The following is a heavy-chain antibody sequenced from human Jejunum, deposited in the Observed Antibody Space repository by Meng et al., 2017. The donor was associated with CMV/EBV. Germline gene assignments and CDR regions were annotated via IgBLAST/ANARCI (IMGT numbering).Heavy chain of an antibody. Sequence: SAYTFTSSDINWVRQATGQGLEWMGWMNPNNGNTGYGQKFQGRVTLTRNTAISTAYMELSSLRSEDTAVYYCLLTPRRVGHGMDVWGQGTTVTVSS. J-gene: IGHJ6*02. D-gene: IGHD2-15*01. CDR3: LLTPRRVGHGMDV. CDR2: MNPNNGNT. V-gene: IGHV1-8*01. CDR1: AYTFTSSD.